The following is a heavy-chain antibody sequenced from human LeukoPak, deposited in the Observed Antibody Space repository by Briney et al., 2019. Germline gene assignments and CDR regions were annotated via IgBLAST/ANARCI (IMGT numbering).Heavy chain of an antibody. V-gene: IGHV3-21*01. CDR2: ISSSSSYI. D-gene: IGHD3-22*01. CDR1: GFTFSSYS. J-gene: IGHJ4*02. Sequence: PGGSLRLSCAASGFTFSSYSMNWVRQAPGKGLEWVSSISSSSSYIYYADSVKGRFTISRDNAKNSLYLQMNSLRAEDTAVYYCARGDYYYDSSGYYLFDYWGQGTLVTVSS. CDR3: ARGDYYYDSSGYYLFDY.